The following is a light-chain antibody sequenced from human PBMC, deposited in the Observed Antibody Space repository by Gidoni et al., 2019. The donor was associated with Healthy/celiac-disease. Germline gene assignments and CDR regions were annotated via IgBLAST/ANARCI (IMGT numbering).Light chain of an antibody. V-gene: IGLV2-14*01. CDR1: SSDVGNNNY. CDR2: EVS. J-gene: IGLJ2*01. Sequence: QSALTQPASVSGSPGQSITISCTGTSSDVGNNNYVSWYQQHPGKAPKLMIFEVSNRPSGVSNRFSGSKSGNTASLTISGLQAEDEADYDCSSYTSSSTVVFGGGTKLT. CDR3: SSYTSSSTVV.